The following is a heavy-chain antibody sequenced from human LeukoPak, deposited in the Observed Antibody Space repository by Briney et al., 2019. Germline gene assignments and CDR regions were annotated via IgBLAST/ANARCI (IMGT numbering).Heavy chain of an antibody. D-gene: IGHD3-22*01. CDR3: ARVPYYDSSGYYYGPNNYFDY. V-gene: IGHV1-18*01. CDR2: ISAYNGNT. Sequence: ASVKVSCKASGYTFTSYGISWVRQAPGQGLEWMGWISAYNGNTNYAQKFQGRVTMTRNTSISTAYMELSSLRSEDTAVYYCARVPYYDSSGYYYGPNNYFDYWGQGTLVTVSS. CDR1: GYTFTSYG. J-gene: IGHJ4*02.